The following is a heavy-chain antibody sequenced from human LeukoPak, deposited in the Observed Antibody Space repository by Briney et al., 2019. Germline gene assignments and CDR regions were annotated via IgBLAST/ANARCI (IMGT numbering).Heavy chain of an antibody. Sequence: ASVKVSCKASGYTFTGYYMHWVRQAPGQGLEWMGWINPNSDGTNYAQKFQGRVTMTRDTSISTAYMELSRLRSDDTAVYYCAREPAADNYYYYYGMDVWGQGTTVTVSS. CDR3: AREPAADNYYYYYGMDV. J-gene: IGHJ6*02. D-gene: IGHD6-13*01. CDR2: INPNSDGT. V-gene: IGHV1-2*02. CDR1: GYTFTGYY.